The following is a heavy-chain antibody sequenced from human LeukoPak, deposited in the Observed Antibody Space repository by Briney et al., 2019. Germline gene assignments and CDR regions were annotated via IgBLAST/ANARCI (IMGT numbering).Heavy chain of an antibody. CDR1: GGSFSGYY. Sequence: SETLSLTCAVYGGSFSGYYWSWIRRPPGKGLEWIGEINHSGSTNYNPSLKSRVTISVDTSKNQFSLKLSTVAAADTAVYYCARSRKHYGSGSYYKLGFDYWGQGTLVTVSS. CDR3: ARSRKHYGSGSYYKLGFDY. V-gene: IGHV4-34*01. CDR2: INHSGST. D-gene: IGHD3-10*01. J-gene: IGHJ4*02.